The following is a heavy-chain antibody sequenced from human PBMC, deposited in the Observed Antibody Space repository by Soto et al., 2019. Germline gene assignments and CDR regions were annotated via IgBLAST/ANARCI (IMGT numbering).Heavy chain of an antibody. CDR2: IYYSGST. CDR1: GGSISSGGYY. D-gene: IGHD2-15*01. V-gene: IGHV4-31*03. J-gene: IGHJ5*02. Sequence: QVQLQESGPGLVKPSQTLSLTCTVSGGSISSGGYYWSWIRQHPGKGLEWIGYIYYSGSTYYNPSLKSRVTISVDTSKNQFSLQLSSVTAADRAGYYCARDCSGGSCYGNWFDPWGQGTLVTVSS. CDR3: ARDCSGGSCYGNWFDP.